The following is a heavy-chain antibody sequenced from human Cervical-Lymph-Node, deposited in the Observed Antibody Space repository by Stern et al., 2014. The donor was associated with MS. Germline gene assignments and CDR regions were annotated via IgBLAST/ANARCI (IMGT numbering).Heavy chain of an antibody. CDR1: GFKFSISW. CDR3: ARQTTAWASDV. CDR2: IYPVDSET. J-gene: IGHJ4*02. V-gene: IGHV5-51*01. D-gene: IGHD1-14*01. Sequence: EVQLVQSGAELIRPGESLKISCKGAGFKFSISWIAWVRQMPGKGLEWMRIIYPVDSETRYSPSFQGQVTMSADKSTSTAYLQWSSLNASDTAMYFCARQTTAWASDVWGQGTLVTVSS.